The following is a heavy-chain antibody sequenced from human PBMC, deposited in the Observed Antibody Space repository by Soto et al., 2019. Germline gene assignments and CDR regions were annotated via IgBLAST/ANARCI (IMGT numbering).Heavy chain of an antibody. CDR2: ISYDGSNK. J-gene: IGHJ4*02. V-gene: IGHV3-30*18. D-gene: IGHD6-25*01. CDR3: AKDLHSSGWAAYNFDY. CDR1: GFTFSNFG. Sequence: LRLSCAASGFTFSNFGMHWVRQAPGKGLEWVALISYDGSNKYYADSVKGRFTISRDSTKNTLSLQINSLRAEDSAVYYCAKDLHSSGWAAYNFDYWGQGTLVTVSS.